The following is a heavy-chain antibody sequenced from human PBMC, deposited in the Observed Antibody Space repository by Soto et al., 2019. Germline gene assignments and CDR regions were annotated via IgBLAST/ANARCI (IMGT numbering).Heavy chain of an antibody. J-gene: IGHJ4*02. V-gene: IGHV1-18*01. CDR2: ISAYNGNT. Sequence: ASVKFSCKASGYTFTSYGISWVREAPGQGLEWMGWISAYNGNTNYAQKLQGRVTMTTDTSTSTAYMELRSLRSDDTAVYYCASLGNDILTLGPSWGQGTLVTVSS. CDR1: GYTFTSYG. CDR3: ASLGNDILTLGPS. D-gene: IGHD3-9*01.